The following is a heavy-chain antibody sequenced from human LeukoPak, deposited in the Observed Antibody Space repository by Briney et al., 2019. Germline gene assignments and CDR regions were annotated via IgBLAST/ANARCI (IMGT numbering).Heavy chain of an antibody. J-gene: IGHJ4*02. D-gene: IGHD3-9*01. CDR1: GGSISSYY. CDR2: IYYSGST. Sequence: SETLSLTCTVSGGSISSYYWSWIRQPPGKGLEWIGYIYYSGSTNYNPSLKSRVTISVDTSKNQFSLKLRYVTAADTAVYYCARVTGYMVEDFFDYWGQGTLVTVSS. CDR3: ARVTGYMVEDFFDY. V-gene: IGHV4-59*01.